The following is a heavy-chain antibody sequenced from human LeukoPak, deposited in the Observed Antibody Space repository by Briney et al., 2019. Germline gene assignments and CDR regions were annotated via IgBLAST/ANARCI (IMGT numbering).Heavy chain of an antibody. CDR2: ISGSGGST. D-gene: IGHD3-22*01. CDR3: ANGGWESSGYYSDAFDI. CDR1: GFTFSSYA. J-gene: IGHJ3*02. V-gene: IGHV3-23*01. Sequence: GGSLRLSCAASGFTFSSYAMSWVRQAPGKGLEWVSAISGSGGSTYYADSVKGRFTISRDNSKNTLYLQMSSLRAEDTAVYYCANGGWESSGYYSDAFDIWGQGTMVTVSS.